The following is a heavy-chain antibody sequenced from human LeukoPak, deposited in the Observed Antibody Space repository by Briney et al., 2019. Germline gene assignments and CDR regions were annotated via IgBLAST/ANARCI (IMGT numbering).Heavy chain of an antibody. D-gene: IGHD3-10*01. J-gene: IGHJ6*04. CDR2: IKSKTDGGTT. V-gene: IGHV3-15*01. Sequence: GGSLRLSCAASGFTFSSYAMSWVRQVPGKGLEWVGRIKSKTDGGTTDYAAPVKGRFTISRDDSKNTLYLQMNSLKTEDTAVYYCTTEGLLWFGAMDVWGKGTTVTISS. CDR1: GFTFSSYA. CDR3: TTEGLLWFGAMDV.